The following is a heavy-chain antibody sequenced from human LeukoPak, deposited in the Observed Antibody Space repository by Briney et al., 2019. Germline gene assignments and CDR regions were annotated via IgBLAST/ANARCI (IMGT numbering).Heavy chain of an antibody. CDR2: ISYDGSNK. Sequence: GGSLRHSCAASGFTFSSYGMHWVRQAPGKGLEWVAVISYDGSNKYYADSVKGRFTISRDNSKNTLYLQMNSLRAEDTAVYYCATHIRGYSGSYSGAMGVGDYWGQGTLVTVSS. CDR3: ATHIRGYSGSYSGAMGVGDY. V-gene: IGHV3-30*03. J-gene: IGHJ4*02. CDR1: GFTFSSYG. D-gene: IGHD1-26*01.